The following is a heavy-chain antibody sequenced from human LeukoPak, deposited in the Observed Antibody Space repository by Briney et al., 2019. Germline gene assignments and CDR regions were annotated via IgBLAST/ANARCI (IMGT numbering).Heavy chain of an antibody. CDR3: ARMRVVVPAAIRGQWLVLDNSADY. J-gene: IGHJ4*02. V-gene: IGHV3-23*01. CDR2: ISGSGGST. CDR1: GFTFSSYA. D-gene: IGHD2-2*02. Sequence: GGSLRLSCAASGFTFSSYAMSWVRQAPGKGLEWVSAISGSGGSTYYADSVKGRFTISRDNSKNTLYLQMNSLRAEDTAVYYCARMRVVVPAAIRGQWLVLDNSADYWGQGTLVTVSS.